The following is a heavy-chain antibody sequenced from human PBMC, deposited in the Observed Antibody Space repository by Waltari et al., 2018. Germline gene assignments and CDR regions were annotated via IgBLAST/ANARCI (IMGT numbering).Heavy chain of an antibody. D-gene: IGHD1-26*01. CDR3: VSSGSFRQFNY. Sequence: VQVVESGAALVQPGRSLRLSCAASGFTFCRYEMNWVRQGPGKGLEWVAYINSTGTFVYYADSVKGRFTISRDNAKKSLSLQMESLRAEDTALYYCVSSGSFRQFNYWGRGTLVTVSS. CDR1: GFTFCRYE. CDR2: INSTGTFV. V-gene: IGHV3-48*03. J-gene: IGHJ4*01.